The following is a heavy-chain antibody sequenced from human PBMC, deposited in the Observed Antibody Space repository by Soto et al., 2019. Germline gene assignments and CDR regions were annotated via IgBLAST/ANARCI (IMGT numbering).Heavy chain of an antibody. D-gene: IGHD4-17*01. J-gene: IGHJ4*02. CDR1: GDSVSSGGNY. V-gene: IGHV4-61*08. CDR2: IHYSGST. Sequence: SETLSLTCTVSGDSVSSGGNYWSWIRQPPGEGLEWIAYIHYSGSTNYNPSLKSRVTISVDTSKNQFSLKLSSVTAADTAVYYCAREDTTTVTTNYWGQGTLVTVSS. CDR3: AREDTTTVTTNY.